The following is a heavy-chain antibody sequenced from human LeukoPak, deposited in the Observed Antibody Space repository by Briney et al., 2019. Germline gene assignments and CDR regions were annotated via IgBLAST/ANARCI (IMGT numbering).Heavy chain of an antibody. Sequence: ASVKVSCKASGCTFTSYAMHWVRQAPGQRLEWMGWINAGNGNTKYSQKFQGRVTITRDTSASTAYMELSSLRSEDTAVYYCARPRIYSSSWRHEEVYFDYWGQGTLVTVSS. J-gene: IGHJ4*02. V-gene: IGHV1-3*01. D-gene: IGHD6-13*01. CDR2: INAGNGNT. CDR1: GCTFTSYA. CDR3: ARPRIYSSSWRHEEVYFDY.